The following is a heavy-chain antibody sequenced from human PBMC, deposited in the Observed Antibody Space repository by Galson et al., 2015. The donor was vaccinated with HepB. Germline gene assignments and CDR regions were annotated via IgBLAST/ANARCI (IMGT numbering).Heavy chain of an antibody. V-gene: IGHV1-69*13. CDR3: ARAGDRDEYYDFWSGYYNWFDP. J-gene: IGHJ5*02. CDR1: GGTFSSYA. D-gene: IGHD3-3*01. CDR2: IIPIFGTA. Sequence: SVKVSCKASGGTFSSYAISWVRQAPGQGLEWMGGIIPIFGTANYAQKFQGRVTITADESTSTAYMELSSLRSEDTAVYYCARAGDRDEYYDFWSGYYNWFDPWGQGTLVTVSS.